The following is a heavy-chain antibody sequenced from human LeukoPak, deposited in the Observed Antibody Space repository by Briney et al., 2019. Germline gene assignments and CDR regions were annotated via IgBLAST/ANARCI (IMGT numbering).Heavy chain of an antibody. J-gene: IGHJ4*02. CDR1: GFTFATYW. CDR3: ARDQGYSGYGLADY. CDR2: INPDGSQK. D-gene: IGHD5-12*01. Sequence: GGSLRLSCAVSGFTFATYWMSWVRQAPGKGLECVANINPDGSQKYYLDSVKGRFTISRDNAKNALYLQMNSLRAEDTVVYYCARDQGYSGYGLADYWGQGTLVTVSS. V-gene: IGHV3-7*01.